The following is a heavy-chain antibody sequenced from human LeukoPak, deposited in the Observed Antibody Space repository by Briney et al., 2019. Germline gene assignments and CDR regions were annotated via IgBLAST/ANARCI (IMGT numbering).Heavy chain of an antibody. D-gene: IGHD3-10*01. CDR2: IVVGSGNT. CDR3: AADPNVLLWFGEFNYYGMDV. CDR1: GFTFTSSA. Sequence: SVTVSFKASGFTFTSSAMQWVRQARGQRLEWIGWIVVGSGNTNYAQKFQERVTITRDMSTSTAYMELSSLRSEDTAVYYCAADPNVLLWFGEFNYYGMDVWGQGTTVTVSS. J-gene: IGHJ6*02. V-gene: IGHV1-58*02.